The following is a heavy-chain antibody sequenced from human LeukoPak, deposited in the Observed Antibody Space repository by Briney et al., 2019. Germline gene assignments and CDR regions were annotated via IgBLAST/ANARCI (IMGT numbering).Heavy chain of an antibody. D-gene: IGHD1-26*01. J-gene: IGHJ4*02. V-gene: IGHV3-30-3*01. CDR2: ISYDGSNK. Sequence: GGSLRLSCAASGFTFSSYAMHWVRQAPGKGLEWVAVISYDGSNKYYADSVKGRLTISRDNSKNTLYLQMNSLRAEDTAVYYCARGAGLVGATTWIDYWGQGTLVTVSS. CDR1: GFTFSSYA. CDR3: ARGAGLVGATTWIDY.